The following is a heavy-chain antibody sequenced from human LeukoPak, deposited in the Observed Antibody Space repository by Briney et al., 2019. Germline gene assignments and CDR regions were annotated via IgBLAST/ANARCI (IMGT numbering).Heavy chain of an antibody. CDR2: INHSGST. Sequence: PSETLSLTCAVYGGSLRGYYWSWIRQPPGKGLEWIGEINHSGSTNYNPSLKSRVTISVDTSKNQFSLKLSSVTAADTAVYYCASRFYYYYGMDVWGQGTTVTVSS. CDR3: ASRFYYYYGMDV. J-gene: IGHJ6*02. CDR1: GGSLRGYY. V-gene: IGHV4-34*01.